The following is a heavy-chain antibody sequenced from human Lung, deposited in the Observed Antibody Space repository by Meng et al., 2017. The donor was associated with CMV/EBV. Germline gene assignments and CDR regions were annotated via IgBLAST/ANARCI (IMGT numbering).Heavy chain of an antibody. CDR2: ISSSSSYI. CDR1: GFTFSSYS. CDR3: ARDSSSSYYYYGMDV. Sequence: ESXKISXAASGFTFSSYSMNWVRQAPGKGLEWVSSISSSSSYIYYADSVKGRFTISRDNAKNPLYLQMNSLRAEDTAVYYCARDSSSSYYYYGMDVWGQVTXV. D-gene: IGHD6-6*01. J-gene: IGHJ6*02. V-gene: IGHV3-21*01.